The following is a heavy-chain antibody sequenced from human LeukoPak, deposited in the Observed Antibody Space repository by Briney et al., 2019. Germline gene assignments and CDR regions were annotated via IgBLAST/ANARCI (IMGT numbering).Heavy chain of an antibody. D-gene: IGHD6-19*01. J-gene: IGHJ4*02. CDR1: GGSISSYY. CDR2: ISHSGIT. CDR3: ARTGYSSGWLFDY. Sequence: SETLSLTCTVSGGSISSYYWSWIRQPPGKGLECIGTISHSGITYYNPSLKSRVTLSVDTSKNQFSLKLSSVTAADTAVYYCARTGYSSGWLFDYWGQGTLVTVSS. V-gene: IGHV4-59*04.